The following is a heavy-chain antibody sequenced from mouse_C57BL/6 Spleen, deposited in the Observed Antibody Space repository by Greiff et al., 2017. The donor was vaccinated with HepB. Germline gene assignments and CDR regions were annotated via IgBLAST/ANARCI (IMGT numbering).Heavy chain of an antibody. CDR3: ARSIYYDGSSYEGWFAY. V-gene: IGHV1-52*01. CDR1: GYTFTSYW. D-gene: IGHD1-1*01. J-gene: IGHJ3*01. Sequence: VQLQQPGAELVRPGSSVKLSCKASGYTFTSYWMHWVKQRPIQGLEWIGNIDPSDSETHYNQKFKDKATLTVDKSSSTAYMQLSSLTSEDSAVYYCARSIYYDGSSYEGWFAYWGQGTLVTVSA. CDR2: IDPSDSET.